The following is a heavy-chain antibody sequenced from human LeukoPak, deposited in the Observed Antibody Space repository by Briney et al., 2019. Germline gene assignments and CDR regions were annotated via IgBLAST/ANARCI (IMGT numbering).Heavy chain of an antibody. D-gene: IGHD4-17*01. CDR2: IYHSGST. CDR1: GGSISSGGYS. Sequence: PSQTLSLTCAVSGGSISSGGYSWSWIRQPPGKGLEWIGYIYHSGSTYYNPSLKSRVTISVDRSKNQFSLKLSSVTAADTAVYYCAREKYGAKGYYFDYWGQGTLVTVSS. J-gene: IGHJ4*02. V-gene: IGHV4-30-2*01. CDR3: AREKYGAKGYYFDY.